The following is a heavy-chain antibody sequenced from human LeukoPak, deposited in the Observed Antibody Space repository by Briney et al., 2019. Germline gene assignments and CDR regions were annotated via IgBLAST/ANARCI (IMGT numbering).Heavy chain of an antibody. CDR1: GFTFSSYG. D-gene: IGHD3-10*01. V-gene: IGHV3-30*18. CDR3: AKARITMVRGAIDY. CDR2: ISYDGSNK. Sequence: PGGSLRLSCAASGFTFSSYGMHWVRQAPGKGLEWVAVISYDGSNKYYADSVKGRFTISRDNSKNTLYLQMNSLRAEDTAVYYCAKARITMVRGAIDYWGQGTLVTVSS. J-gene: IGHJ4*02.